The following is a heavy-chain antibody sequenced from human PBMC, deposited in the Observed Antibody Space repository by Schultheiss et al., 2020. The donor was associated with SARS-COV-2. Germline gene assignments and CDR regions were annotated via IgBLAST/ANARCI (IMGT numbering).Heavy chain of an antibody. V-gene: IGHV1-46*01. Sequence: ASVKVTCKASGYTFTSYYMHWVRQAPGQGLEWMGIINPSGGSTSYAQKFQGRVTMTRDTSASTAYMELSSLRSEDTAVYYCARDPLYSSSWYYYYGMDVWGQGTTVTVSS. D-gene: IGHD6-13*01. J-gene: IGHJ6*02. CDR3: ARDPLYSSSWYYYYGMDV. CDR1: GYTFTSYY. CDR2: INPSGGST.